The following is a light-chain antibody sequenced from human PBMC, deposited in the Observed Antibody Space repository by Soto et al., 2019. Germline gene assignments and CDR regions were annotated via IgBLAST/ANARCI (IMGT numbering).Light chain of an antibody. CDR2: WAS. J-gene: IGKJ5*01. CDR1: QSVFDSSDTKNY. Sequence: MTQSRSTLTVSPGAKATLSCRSSQSVFDSSDTKNYLAWYQQKPGQPPKLLIYWASTRESGVPDRFSGSGSGTGFTLTISSLQTEDVAVYYCQQYFTTPITFGQGTRLEIK. CDR3: QQYFTTPIT. V-gene: IGKV4-1*01.